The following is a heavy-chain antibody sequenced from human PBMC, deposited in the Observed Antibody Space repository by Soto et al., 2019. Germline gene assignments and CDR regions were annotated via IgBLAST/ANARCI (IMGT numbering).Heavy chain of an antibody. CDR3: AKDGGSGSYYPYWYLDP. CDR2: ISYDESNK. Sequence: APGNGLEWVAVISYDESNKYYADSVKGRFTISRDNSKNTLYLQMNSLRAEYTAVYYCAKDGGSGSYYPYWYLDPWGRGTLVTVSS. D-gene: IGHD3-10*01. J-gene: IGHJ2*01. V-gene: IGHV3-30*18.